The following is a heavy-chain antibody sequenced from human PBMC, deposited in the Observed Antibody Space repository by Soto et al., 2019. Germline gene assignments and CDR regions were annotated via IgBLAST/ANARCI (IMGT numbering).Heavy chain of an antibody. V-gene: IGHV4-31*03. CDR3: ARLEVGMDIVDEYYFDY. CDR1: GGSISSGGYY. J-gene: IGHJ4*02. D-gene: IGHD5-12*01. CDR2: IYYSGST. Sequence: QVQLQESGPGLVKPSQTLSLTCTVSGGSISSGGYYWSWIRQHPGKGLEWIGYIYYSGSTYYNPSLKSRVTISVDTSKNQFSLKLSSVTVADTAVYYCARLEVGMDIVDEYYFDYWGQGTLVTVSS.